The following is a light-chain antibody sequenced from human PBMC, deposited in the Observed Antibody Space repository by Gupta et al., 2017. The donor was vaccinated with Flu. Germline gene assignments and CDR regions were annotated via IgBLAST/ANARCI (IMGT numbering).Light chain of an antibody. CDR3: QQYDSLIT. CDR2: SAS. Sequence: DIQMTQTPSSLSASVGDRVTITCQASQDISNFLNWYQHKPGKGPKLLIYSASMLQTGVPSRFSGSESGTNFTFTSTSRQPEDTATYYWQQYDSLITFGGGTRVQIK. J-gene: IGKJ4*01. CDR1: QDISNF. V-gene: IGKV1-33*01.